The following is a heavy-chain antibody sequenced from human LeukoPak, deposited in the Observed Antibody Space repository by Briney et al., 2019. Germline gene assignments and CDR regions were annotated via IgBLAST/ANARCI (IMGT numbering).Heavy chain of an antibody. CDR1: GFTFSTYG. CDR3: ARDYNSYYYFDY. Sequence: GGTLRLSCAASGFTFSTYGMSWVRQAPGKGLEWVSAISGSGGSTYYADSVKGRFTISRDNAKNSLYLQMNSLRAEDTAVYYCARDYNSYYYFDYWGQGTLVTVSS. CDR2: ISGSGGST. V-gene: IGHV3-23*01. J-gene: IGHJ4*02. D-gene: IGHD3-10*01.